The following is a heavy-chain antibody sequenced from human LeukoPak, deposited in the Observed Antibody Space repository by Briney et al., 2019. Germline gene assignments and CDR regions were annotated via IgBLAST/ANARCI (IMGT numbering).Heavy chain of an antibody. CDR2: ITISGHTK. CDR3: ARGDPHADL. Sequence: RGSLRLSCAASGFDLNTYEMNWVRQAPGKGLEWIADITISGHTKNYADSVKGRFTISRDKAGTSLYLQMNSLRVEDTGVYYCARGDPHADLWGQGTLVTVSS. V-gene: IGHV3-48*03. CDR1: GFDLNTYE. J-gene: IGHJ5*02.